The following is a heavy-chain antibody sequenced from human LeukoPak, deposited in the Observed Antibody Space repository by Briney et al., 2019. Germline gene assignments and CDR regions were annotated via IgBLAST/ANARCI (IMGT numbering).Heavy chain of an antibody. CDR3: ARAPLRTGLFDY. CDR2: INSDGSRT. Sequence: GGSLRLSCAASGFTFSSYWMHWVRQAPGKGLVWVSRINSDGSRTTYADSVTGRFTISRDNAKNTLYLQMNSLRAEDTAVYYCARAPLRTGLFDYWGQGTLVTVSS. V-gene: IGHV3-74*01. J-gene: IGHJ4*02. CDR1: GFTFSSYW. D-gene: IGHD4-17*01.